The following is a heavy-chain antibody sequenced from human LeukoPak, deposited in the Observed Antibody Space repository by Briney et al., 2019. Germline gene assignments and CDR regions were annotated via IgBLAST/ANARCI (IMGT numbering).Heavy chain of an antibody. CDR1: GLTFSSYA. D-gene: IGHD3-22*01. J-gene: IGHJ4*02. CDR3: AKDLQYYDSSGYGGLDY. V-gene: IGHV3-23*01. Sequence: SGGSLRLSCAASGLTFSSYAMTWVRQAPGKGLEWVSGISGSGGITYYAESVKGRFTISRDNSKNTLYLQMNSLRAEDTAVYYCAKDLQYYDSSGYGGLDYWGQGTLVTVSS. CDR2: ISGSGGIT.